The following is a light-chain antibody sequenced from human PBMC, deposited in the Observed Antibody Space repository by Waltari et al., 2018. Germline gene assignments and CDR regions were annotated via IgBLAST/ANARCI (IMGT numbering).Light chain of an antibody. CDR2: YEQ. CDR3: AAWDDSLNGSVV. CDR1: SSNIGNNA. Sequence: QSVLTQPPSVSEAPRQRVTISCSGSSSNIGNNAVNGYQQLPGKAPKLPISYEQLRPSGVSDRFSGAKSGTSASLAISGLQSEDEADYYCAAWDDSLNGSVVFGGGTKLTGL. J-gene: IGLJ2*01. V-gene: IGLV1-36*01.